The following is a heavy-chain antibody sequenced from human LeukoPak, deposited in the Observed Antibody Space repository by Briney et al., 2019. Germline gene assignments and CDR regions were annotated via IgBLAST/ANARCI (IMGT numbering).Heavy chain of an antibody. CDR2: IYYNGIT. D-gene: IGHD4-17*01. J-gene: IGHJ4*02. CDR3: ARDHGDFVQHD. CDR1: GDSISSGNFY. V-gene: IGHV4-39*01. Sequence: PSETLSHTCTVSGDSISSGNFYWGWIRQPPGKELQWIGSIYYNGITHYNPSLESRVTISADTSTNEFSLKLRSVTAADTAMYYCARDHGDFVQHDWGQGTLVTVSS.